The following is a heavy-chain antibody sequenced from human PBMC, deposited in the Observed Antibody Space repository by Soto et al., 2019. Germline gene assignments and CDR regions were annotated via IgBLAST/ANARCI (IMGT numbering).Heavy chain of an antibody. CDR2: IRSKAYGGTT. Sequence: GGSLILSCTASVFTFGDYAMSWFRQAPVKVLEWVGFIRSKAYGGTTEYAASVKGRFTISRDDSKSIAYLQMNSLKTEDTAVYYCTTGLYYDFWSGFQEGYYGMDVWGQGTTVTVPS. CDR3: TTGLYYDFWSGFQEGYYGMDV. V-gene: IGHV3-49*03. D-gene: IGHD3-3*01. J-gene: IGHJ6*02. CDR1: VFTFGDYA.